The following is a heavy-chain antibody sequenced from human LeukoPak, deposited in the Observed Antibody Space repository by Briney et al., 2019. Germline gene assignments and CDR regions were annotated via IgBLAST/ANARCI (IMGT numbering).Heavy chain of an antibody. CDR3: ARDVTMVRGVIRRYYYYGMDV. V-gene: IGHV3-33*01. D-gene: IGHD3-10*01. CDR2: IWYDGSNK. Sequence: GGYLRLSCAGSGFTFSSYGMHWVRQGPGKGLEWVAVIWYDGSNKYYADSVKGRFTISRDNSKHTLYLQMNSLRAEDTAVCYCARDVTMVRGVIRRYYYYGMDVWGQGTTVTVSS. CDR1: GFTFSSYG. J-gene: IGHJ6*02.